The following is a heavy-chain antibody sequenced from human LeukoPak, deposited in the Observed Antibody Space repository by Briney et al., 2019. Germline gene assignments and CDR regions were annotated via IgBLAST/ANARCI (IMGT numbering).Heavy chain of an antibody. J-gene: IGHJ4*02. V-gene: IGHV3-9*01. CDR3: AKESYSGSLLDY. CDR2: ISWNSGSI. D-gene: IGHD6-6*01. Sequence: GRSLRLSCAASGFTFDDYAMHWVRQAPGKGLEWVSGISWNSGSIGYADSVKGRFTISRDNAKNPLYLQMNSLRAEDTALYYCAKESYSGSLLDYWGQGTLVTVSS. CDR1: GFTFDDYA.